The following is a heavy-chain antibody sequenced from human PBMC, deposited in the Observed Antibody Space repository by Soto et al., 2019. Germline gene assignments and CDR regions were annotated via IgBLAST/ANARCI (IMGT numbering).Heavy chain of an antibody. V-gene: IGHV3-74*01. CDR2: INSDGSST. J-gene: IGHJ5*02. D-gene: IGHD6-19*01. CDR3: ARDKFNRYSSGWYFGNWFDP. CDR1: GFTFNSYW. Sequence: GGSLRLSCAASGFTFNSYWMHWVRQAPGKGLVWVSRINSDGSSTSYADSVKGRFTISRDNAKNTLYLQMNSLRAEDTAVYYCARDKFNRYSSGWYFGNWFDPWGQGTLVTVSS.